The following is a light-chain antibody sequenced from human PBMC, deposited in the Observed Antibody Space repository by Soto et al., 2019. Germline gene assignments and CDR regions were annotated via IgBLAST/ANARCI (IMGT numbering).Light chain of an antibody. CDR3: QQYGSSIT. CDR2: GAS. J-gene: IGKJ5*01. Sequence: EIVLTQSPGTLSLSPGERATLSCRASQSVSNTYLAWYQQTPGQAPRLLIYGASRRATGIPDRFSGRGSATDFTLTISRLEPEDFAVYYCQQYGSSITFGHGTRLEIK. CDR1: QSVSNTY. V-gene: IGKV3-20*01.